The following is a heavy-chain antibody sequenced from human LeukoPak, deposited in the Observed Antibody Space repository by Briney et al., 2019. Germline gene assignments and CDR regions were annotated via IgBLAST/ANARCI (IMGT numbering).Heavy chain of an antibody. D-gene: IGHD1-14*01. J-gene: IGHJ6*03. V-gene: IGHV4-39*07. CDR3: ARVRGQEEDHYYYYYYMDV. CDR1: GGSIISSSYY. Sequence: SETLFLTCTVSGGSIISSSYYWGWIRQPPGKGLDWLGSIYYSRSTNYNPSLKSRVTISVDTSKHQFSLKLSSLTAADTDVYYCARVRGQEEDHYYYYYYMDVWGKGTTVTVSS. CDR2: IYYSRST.